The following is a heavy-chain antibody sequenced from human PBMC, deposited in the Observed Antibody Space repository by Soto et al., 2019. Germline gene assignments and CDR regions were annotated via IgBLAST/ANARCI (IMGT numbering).Heavy chain of an antibody. J-gene: IGHJ5*02. CDR1: GGSISSYY. CDR3: ARGSGYDRGWFDP. D-gene: IGHD5-12*01. CDR2: IYYSGST. Sequence: SETLSLTCTVSGGSISSYYWSWIRQPPGKGLEWIGYIYYSGSTNYNPSLKSRVTISVDTSKNQFSLKLSSVTAADTAVYYCARGSGYDRGWFDPWGQGTPVTVSS. V-gene: IGHV4-59*01.